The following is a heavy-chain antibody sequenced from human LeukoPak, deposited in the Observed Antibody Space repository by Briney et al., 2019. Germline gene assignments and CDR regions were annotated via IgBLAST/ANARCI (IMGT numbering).Heavy chain of an antibody. V-gene: IGHV4-59*08. Sequence: SETLSLTCTVSGGSISSYYWSWIRQPPGKGLEWIGYIYYSGSTNYNPSLKSRVTISVDTSKNQYSLKLCSVTAADTAVYYCVRHPEWVREAASTWGQGTLVTVSS. D-gene: IGHD1-14*01. CDR2: IYYSGST. CDR1: GGSISSYY. CDR3: VRHPEWVREAAST. J-gene: IGHJ5*02.